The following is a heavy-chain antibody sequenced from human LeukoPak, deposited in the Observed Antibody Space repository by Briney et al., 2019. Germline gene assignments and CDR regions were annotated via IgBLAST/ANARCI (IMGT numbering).Heavy chain of an antibody. D-gene: IGHD5-24*01. CDR2: TYYRSKWYN. Sequence: SQTLSLTCVISGDSVASNSTACNWIRQSPSRGLEWLGRTYYRSKWYNDYALSVKSRITINPDTPKNQLSLQLNSVTPEDTAVYYCARGGQGDGYSADEAFDFWGQGTMVTVS. CDR1: GDSVASNSTA. CDR3: ARGGQGDGYSADEAFDF. V-gene: IGHV6-1*01. J-gene: IGHJ3*01.